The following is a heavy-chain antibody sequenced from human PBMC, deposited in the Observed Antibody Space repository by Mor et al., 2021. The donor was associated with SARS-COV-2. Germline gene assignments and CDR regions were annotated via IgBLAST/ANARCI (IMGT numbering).Heavy chain of an antibody. J-gene: IGHJ3*02. CDR3: ARSRVYDILTHDAFDI. D-gene: IGHD3-9*01. V-gene: IGHV4-39*01. Sequence: VTISVDTSKNQFSLKLSSVTAADTAVYYCARSRVYDILTHDAFDIWGQGTMVTVSS.